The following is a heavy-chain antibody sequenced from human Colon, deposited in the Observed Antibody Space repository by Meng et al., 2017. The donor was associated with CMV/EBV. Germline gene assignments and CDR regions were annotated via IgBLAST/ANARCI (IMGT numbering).Heavy chain of an antibody. CDR2: ISGSGGST. CDR1: GFTFSSYA. CDR3: ARRPSHYYGMDV. J-gene: IGHJ6*02. Sequence: GESLKISCAASGFTFSSYAMSWVRQAPGKGLEWVSAISGSGGSTYYADSVKGRFTISRDNSKNTLYLQMNSLRAEDTAVYYCARRPSHYYGMDVWGQGTTVTVSS. V-gene: IGHV3-23*01.